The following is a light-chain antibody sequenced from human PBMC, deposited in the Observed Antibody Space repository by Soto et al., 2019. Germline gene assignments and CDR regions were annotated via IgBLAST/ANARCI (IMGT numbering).Light chain of an antibody. J-gene: IGLJ1*01. CDR2: GVA. CDR3: SSFTSNRTYV. V-gene: IGLV2-14*03. Sequence: QSVLTQPTSVSGSPGQSITISCTGNHNDIGTYDYVSWYQQHPGRAPRLLIHGVATRPSGISGRFSASKSGLTASLTISGLQPEDEADYYCSSFTSNRTYVFGHGTKLTV. CDR1: HNDIGTYDY.